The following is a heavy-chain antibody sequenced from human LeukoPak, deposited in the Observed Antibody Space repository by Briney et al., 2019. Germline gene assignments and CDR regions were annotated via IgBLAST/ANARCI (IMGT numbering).Heavy chain of an antibody. Sequence: SETLSLTCTVSGGSISSYYWSWIXQPPGXXLEWIGDMYYSGSTNYNPSLKSRVTISVDTSKNQFSLKLSSVTAADTAVYFCARRMTSHRFDPWGQGTLVTVSS. CDR3: ARRMTSHRFDP. CDR1: GGSISSYY. V-gene: IGHV4-59*08. J-gene: IGHJ5*02. D-gene: IGHD2-21*02. CDR2: MYYSGST.